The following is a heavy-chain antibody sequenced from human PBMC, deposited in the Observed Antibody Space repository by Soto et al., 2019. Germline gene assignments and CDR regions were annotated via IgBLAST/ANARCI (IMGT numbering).Heavy chain of an antibody. CDR2: IYYSGST. J-gene: IGHJ5*02. V-gene: IGHV4-59*01. CDR3: ARAGYLYYYDSSGLLAEFGGLDP. Sequence: SETLSLTCTVSGGSISSYYWSWIRQPPGKGVEWVGYIYYSGSTNYNPSLKSRVTVSVDPSKNQFSLKLSSVTAADTAVYYCARAGYLYYYDSSGLLAEFGGLDPWGQGTLVTVSS. CDR1: GGSISSYY. D-gene: IGHD3-22*01.